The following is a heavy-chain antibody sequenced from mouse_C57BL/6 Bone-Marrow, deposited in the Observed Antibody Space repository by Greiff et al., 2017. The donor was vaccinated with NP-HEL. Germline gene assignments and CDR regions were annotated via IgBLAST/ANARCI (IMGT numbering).Heavy chain of an antibody. D-gene: IGHD1-1*01. CDR1: GYTFTSYG. J-gene: IGHJ4*01. CDR2: IYPRSGNT. V-gene: IGHV1-81*01. Sequence: QVQLQQSGAELARPGASVKLSCKASGYTFTSYGIRWVTQRTGQGLEWIGEIYPRSGNTYYNEKFKGKATLTADKSSSTAYMELRSLTSEESAVYFGARQLCGSSPYAMDYWGQGTSVTVSS. CDR3: ARQLCGSSPYAMDY.